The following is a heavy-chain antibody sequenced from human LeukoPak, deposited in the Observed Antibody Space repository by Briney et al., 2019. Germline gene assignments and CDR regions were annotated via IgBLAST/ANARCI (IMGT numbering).Heavy chain of an antibody. CDR1: GGSISSYY. D-gene: IGHD1-26*01. CDR3: ARLSGNYPHYFDY. CDR2: TYYANT. V-gene: IGHV4-59*08. J-gene: IGHJ4*02. Sequence: SETLSLTCSVSGGSISSYYWNWIRQPPGKGLEWIGYTYYANTNYNPSLKSRVTISVDTSKNRFSLKLSSVTAADTAVYYCARLSGNYPHYFDYWGQGTLVTVSS.